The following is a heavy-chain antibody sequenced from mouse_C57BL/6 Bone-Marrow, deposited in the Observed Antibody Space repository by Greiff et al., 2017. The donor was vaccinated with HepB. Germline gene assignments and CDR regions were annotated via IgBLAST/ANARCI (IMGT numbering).Heavy chain of an antibody. D-gene: IGHD1-1*01. CDR1: GYSFTDYN. Sequence: VHVKQSGPELVKPGASVKISCKASGYSFTDYNMNWVKQSNGKSLEWIGVINPNYGTTSYNQKFKGKATLTVDQSSSTAYMQLNSLTSEDSAVYYCARSHYYGSSFDYWGQGTTLTVSS. CDR2: INPNYGTT. CDR3: ARSHYYGSSFDY. V-gene: IGHV1-39*01. J-gene: IGHJ2*01.